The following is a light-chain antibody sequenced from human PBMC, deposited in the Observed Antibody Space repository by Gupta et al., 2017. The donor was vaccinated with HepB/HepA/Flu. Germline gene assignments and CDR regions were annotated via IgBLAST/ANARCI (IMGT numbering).Light chain of an antibody. V-gene: IGKV2-28*01. Sequence: IVMTLSPLPLPVTPGESASIPCRSSPSLLQTNRYTYLEWYLQKPGQSPQLLMYWISNRASGVPDRFSGGGSGTDFTLKINRVEAEDVGVYYCMQYVQTPRTFGQGTKVEIK. J-gene: IGKJ1*01. CDR1: PSLLQTNRYTY. CDR3: MQYVQTPRT. CDR2: WIS.